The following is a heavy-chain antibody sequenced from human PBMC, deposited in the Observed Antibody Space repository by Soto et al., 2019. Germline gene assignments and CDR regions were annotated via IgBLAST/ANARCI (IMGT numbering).Heavy chain of an antibody. J-gene: IGHJ3*02. CDR1: GYTFTAHY. D-gene: IGHD3-22*01. CDR3: ARDRYYYDRSGYYTAFDI. V-gene: IGHV1-2*04. Sequence: ASVKFSCKASGYTFTAHYMHWVRQAPGQGREGMGWIHPNSGGTNYAQKFQGWVTMTRDTSISTAYMELSRLRSDDTAVYYCARDRYYYDRSGYYTAFDIWGQGTMVTVS. CDR2: IHPNSGGT.